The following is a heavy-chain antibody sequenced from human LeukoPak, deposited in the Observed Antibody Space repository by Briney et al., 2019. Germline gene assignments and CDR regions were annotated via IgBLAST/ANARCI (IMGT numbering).Heavy chain of an antibody. Sequence: ASVKVSCKASGYSFTGYYMHWVGQAPGQGVEWMGWINPNSGGPNYAQEFQGRVTMTRDKSISTDYMELNRLRSDDTAEYYWARAEGVPIYGVVISWGQGTMVTVSS. CDR1: GYSFTGYY. CDR3: ARAEGVPIYGVVIS. J-gene: IGHJ5*02. V-gene: IGHV1-2*02. CDR2: INPNSGGP. D-gene: IGHD3-3*01.